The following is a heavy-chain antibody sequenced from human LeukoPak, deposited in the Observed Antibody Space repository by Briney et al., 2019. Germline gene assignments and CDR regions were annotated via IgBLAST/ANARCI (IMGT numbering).Heavy chain of an antibody. CDR3: AKGPKLGDGFHCDY. J-gene: IGHJ4*02. V-gene: IGHV3-23*01. Sequence: GGSLRLSCAASGFTFSSYAMHWVRQAPGKGLEWVSAISGSGGDTYYADSVKGRFTISRDISKNTLYLQMNSLRVEDTAVYYCAKGPKLGDGFHCDYWGQGTLVTVSS. D-gene: IGHD5-24*01. CDR2: ISGSGGDT. CDR1: GFTFSSYA.